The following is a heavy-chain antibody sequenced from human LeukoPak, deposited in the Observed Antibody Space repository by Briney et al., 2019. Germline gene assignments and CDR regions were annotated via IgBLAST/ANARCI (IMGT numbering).Heavy chain of an antibody. CDR3: ARDFCSGGSCYPDAFDI. D-gene: IGHD2-15*01. CDR2: IWYDRTNT. J-gene: IGHJ3*02. V-gene: IGHV3-33*01. CDR1: GFTFSSYG. Sequence: GGSLRLSCAASGFTFSSYGMHWVRQAPGKGLEGVAVIWYDRTNTYYADSVKGRFPISRDTSKPTLYLQMNSISAEATAVYYCARDFCSGGSCYPDAFDIWGQGTMVTVSS.